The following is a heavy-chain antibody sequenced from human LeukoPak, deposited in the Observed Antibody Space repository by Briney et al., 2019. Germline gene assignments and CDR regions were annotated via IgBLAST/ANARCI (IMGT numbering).Heavy chain of an antibody. V-gene: IGHV3-30*18. CDR1: GFTFSSYG. CDR2: ISYNGSNK. Sequence: GGSLRLSCAASGFTFSSYGMHWVRQAPGKGLEWVAVISYNGSNKYYADSVKGRFTISRDNSKNTLYLQMNSLRAEDTAVYYCAKGSVVVAALDYWGQGTLVTVSS. J-gene: IGHJ4*02. D-gene: IGHD2-15*01. CDR3: AKGSVVVAALDY.